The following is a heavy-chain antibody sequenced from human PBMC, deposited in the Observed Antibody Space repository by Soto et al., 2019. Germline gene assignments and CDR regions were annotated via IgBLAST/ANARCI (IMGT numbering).Heavy chain of an antibody. CDR1: GFTFGDYA. D-gene: IGHD2-2*01. Sequence: GSLRLSCTASGFTFGDYAMSWFRQAPGKGLEWVGFIRSKAYGGTTEYAASVKGRFTISRDDSKSIAYLQMNSLKTEDTAVYYCTRSAVVPAAIGIYWGQGTLVTVSS. J-gene: IGHJ4*02. CDR3: TRSAVVPAAIGIY. V-gene: IGHV3-49*03. CDR2: IRSKAYGGTT.